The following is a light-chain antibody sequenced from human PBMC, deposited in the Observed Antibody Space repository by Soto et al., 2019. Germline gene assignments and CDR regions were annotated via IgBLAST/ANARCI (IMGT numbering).Light chain of an antibody. V-gene: IGLV1-40*01. CDR3: LSYDSSLSGYV. CDR2: ENN. Sequence: QSVLTQPPSVSEAPGQRVTISCTGSSSNIGAGYEAHWYQQVPGTAPKLLIYENNNRPSGVPDRFSGSKSGTSASLAITGLQAEDEAAYYCLSYDSSLSGYVFGTGTKLTVL. J-gene: IGLJ1*01. CDR1: SSNIGAGYE.